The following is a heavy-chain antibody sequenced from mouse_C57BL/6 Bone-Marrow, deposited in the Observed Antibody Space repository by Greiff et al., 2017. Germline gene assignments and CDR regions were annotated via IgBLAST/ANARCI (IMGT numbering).Heavy chain of an antibody. CDR1: FYSLPRGYY. CDR2: ISYDGSN. J-gene: IGHJ3*01. V-gene: IGHV3-6*01. D-gene: IGHD2-4*01. Sequence: DLPPQESGPCPLKPSQSLSLTLSFTFYSLPRGYYWNWVRQFPGKKIEWMGYISYDGSNHYNPSLKNRISITRDTSKNQFFLKLNSVTTEDTATYYCARGYYDYDGVFFAYWGQGTLVTVSA. CDR3: ARGYYDYDGVFFAY.